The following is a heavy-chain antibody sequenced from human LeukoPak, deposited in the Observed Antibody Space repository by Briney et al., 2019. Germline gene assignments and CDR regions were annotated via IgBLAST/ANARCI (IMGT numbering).Heavy chain of an antibody. Sequence: SETLSLTCAVYGGSFSGYYWSWIRQPPGKGLEWIGEINHSGSTNYNPSLKSRVTISLDTSKNQFSLKLSSVTAADTAVYYCARGAGPYGDDFDYWGQGTLVTVSS. D-gene: IGHD7-27*01. CDR1: GGSFSGYY. CDR2: INHSGST. CDR3: ARGAGPYGDDFDY. V-gene: IGHV4-34*01. J-gene: IGHJ4*02.